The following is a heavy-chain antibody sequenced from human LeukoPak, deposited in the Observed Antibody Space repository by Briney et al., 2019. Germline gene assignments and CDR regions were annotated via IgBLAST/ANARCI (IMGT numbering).Heavy chain of an antibody. CDR1: GGSFSGYY. CDR2: INHSGST. CDR3: ARYGRAYDFWSGRRLYYFDY. J-gene: IGHJ4*02. Sequence: SETLSLTCAVYGGSFSGYYWSWIRQPPGKGLEWIGEINHSGSTNYNPSLKSRVTISVDTSKNQFSLKLSSVTAADTAVYYCARYGRAYDFWSGRRLYYFDYWGQGTPVTVSS. D-gene: IGHD3-3*01. V-gene: IGHV4-34*01.